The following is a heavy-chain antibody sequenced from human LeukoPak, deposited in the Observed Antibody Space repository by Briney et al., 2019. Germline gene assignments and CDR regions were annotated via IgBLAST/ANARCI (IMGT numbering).Heavy chain of an antibody. CDR3: TRGRLSFDH. V-gene: IGHV3-53*01. CDR1: GFTVTYSY. Sequence: GGSLRLSCAASGFTVTYSYMNWVRQAPGKGLEWVSVVYSDGKTYYADSVKGRFTISRDNSKNTVYLQMNSLRDEDTAVYYCTRGRLSFDHWGQGTLATVSS. CDR2: VYSDGKT. D-gene: IGHD6-25*01. J-gene: IGHJ4*02.